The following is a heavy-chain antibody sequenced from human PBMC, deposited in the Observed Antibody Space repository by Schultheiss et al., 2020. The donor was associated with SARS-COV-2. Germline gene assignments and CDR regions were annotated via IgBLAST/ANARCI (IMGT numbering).Heavy chain of an antibody. D-gene: IGHD6-13*01. CDR1: GGSISSYY. Sequence: SETLSLTCTVSGGSISSYYWSWIRQPPGKGLEWIGYIYYSGSTNYNPSLKSRVTISVDTSKNQFSLKLSSVTAADTAVYYCVRAGYSSSWGYFDPWGQGTLVTVSS. CDR2: IYYSGST. J-gene: IGHJ5*02. CDR3: VRAGYSSSWGYFDP. V-gene: IGHV4-59*01.